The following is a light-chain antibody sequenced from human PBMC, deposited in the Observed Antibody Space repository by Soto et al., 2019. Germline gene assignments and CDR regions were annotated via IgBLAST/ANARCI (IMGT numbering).Light chain of an antibody. CDR2: GTS. CDR3: QHANTLPT. J-gene: IGKJ5*01. V-gene: IGKV1-12*01. Sequence: DIQMTQSPSSVSASVGHRLTITCRASQGIANWLAWYQQKPGKAPKILIYGTSSLQSEVPSRFSGSGSGTDFPLTITSLNPEFFATYYCQHANTLPTFGQGTRLEIK. CDR1: QGIANW.